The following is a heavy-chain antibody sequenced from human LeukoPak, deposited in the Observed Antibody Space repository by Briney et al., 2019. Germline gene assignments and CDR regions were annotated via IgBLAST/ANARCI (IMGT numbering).Heavy chain of an antibody. J-gene: IGHJ5*02. CDR2: IIPIFGTA. Sequence: GASVKVSCKASGYTFTGYYMHWVRQAPGQGLEWMGGIIPIFGTANYAQKFQGRVTITADESTSTAYMELSSLRSEDTAVYYCARSGDDFWSGSQAGSWFDPWGQGTLVTVSS. CDR3: ARSGDDFWSGSQAGSWFDP. V-gene: IGHV1-69*13. D-gene: IGHD3-3*01. CDR1: GYTFTGYY.